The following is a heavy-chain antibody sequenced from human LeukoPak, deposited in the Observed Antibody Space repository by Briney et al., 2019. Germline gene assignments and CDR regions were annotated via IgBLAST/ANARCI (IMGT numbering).Heavy chain of an antibody. CDR2: INHSGST. D-gene: IGHD1-26*01. Sequence: KPSGTLSLTCAVAGGSISSGNWWTWVRQPPGKGLEWIGEINHSGSTNYNPSLKSRVTISVDTSKNQFSLKLSSVTAADTAVYYCARRSGATKKYYFDYWGQGTLVTVSS. CDR1: GGSISSGNW. J-gene: IGHJ4*02. CDR3: ARRSGATKKYYFDY. V-gene: IGHV4-4*02.